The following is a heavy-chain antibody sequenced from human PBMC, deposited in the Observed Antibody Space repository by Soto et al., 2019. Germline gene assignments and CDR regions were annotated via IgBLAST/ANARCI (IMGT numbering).Heavy chain of an antibody. CDR2: IWYDGSNK. CDR3: ARGFTDGGWYTGREKLFAPLLDY. Sequence: QVQLVESGGGVVQPGRSLRLSCAASGFTFSSYGMHWVRQAPGKGLEWVAVIWYDGSNKYYADSVKGRFTISRDNSKNTLYLQMNSLRAEDRAVYYRARGFTDGGWYTGREKLFAPLLDYWGQGNLVTVSS. V-gene: IGHV3-33*01. CDR1: GFTFSSYG. D-gene: IGHD6-19*01. J-gene: IGHJ4*02.